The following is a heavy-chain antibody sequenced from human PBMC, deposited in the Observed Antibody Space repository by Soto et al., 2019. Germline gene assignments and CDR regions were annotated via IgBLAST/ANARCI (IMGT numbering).Heavy chain of an antibody. J-gene: IGHJ4*02. V-gene: IGHV3-23*01. CDR2: ISGSGGST. CDR3: SKDISSGWKNY. Sequence: GGSLRLSCAASGFTFSSYAMSWVRQAPGKGLEWVSAISGSGGSTYDADSVKGRFTIARDNSKNTLYLQMNSLRAEDTAVYYCSKDISSGWKNYWGQGTLVTVSS. D-gene: IGHD6-19*01. CDR1: GFTFSSYA.